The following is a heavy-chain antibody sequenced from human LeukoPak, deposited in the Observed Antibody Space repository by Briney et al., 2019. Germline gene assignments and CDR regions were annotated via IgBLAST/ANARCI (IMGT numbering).Heavy chain of an antibody. D-gene: IGHD3-22*01. J-gene: IGHJ4*02. Sequence: GGSLRLSCAASGFTFSSYSMNWVRQAPGKGLEWVSGINNNGVSTFYADSVKGRFTISRDNSKNTLYLQMNSLRAEDTAVYYCAKDTLYYYDSAFDYWGQGTLVTVSS. CDR3: AKDTLYYYDSAFDY. CDR1: GFTFSSYS. V-gene: IGHV3-23*01. CDR2: INNNGVST.